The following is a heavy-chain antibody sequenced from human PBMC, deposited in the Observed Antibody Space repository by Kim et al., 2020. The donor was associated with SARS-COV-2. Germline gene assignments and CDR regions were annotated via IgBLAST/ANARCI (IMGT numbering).Heavy chain of an antibody. J-gene: IGHJ4*02. CDR1: GGSIGSSSYY. D-gene: IGHD3-10*01. CDR2: IYYSGST. CDR3: ARDLMRGGSGSETSYDY. Sequence: SETLSLTCTVSGGSIGSSSYYWGWIRQPPGKGLEWIGSIYYSGSTYYNPSLKSRVTISVDTSKNQFSLKLSSVTAADTAVYYCARDLMRGGSGSETSYDYWGQGTLVTVSS. V-gene: IGHV4-39*01.